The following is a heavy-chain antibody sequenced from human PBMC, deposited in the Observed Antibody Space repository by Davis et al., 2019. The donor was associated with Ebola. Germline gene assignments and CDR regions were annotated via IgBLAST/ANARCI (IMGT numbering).Heavy chain of an antibody. V-gene: IGHV3-30*02. Sequence: GESLKISCAASGFTISSYGMHWVRQAPGKGLEWVTFIGYDGSNKYYVDSVKGRFTISRDNSKNTVYLQMNSLRAEDTAVYYCAKDESYGDYPSYWGQGTLVTVSS. CDR3: AKDESYGDYPSY. D-gene: IGHD4-17*01. J-gene: IGHJ4*02. CDR2: IGYDGSNK. CDR1: GFTISSYG.